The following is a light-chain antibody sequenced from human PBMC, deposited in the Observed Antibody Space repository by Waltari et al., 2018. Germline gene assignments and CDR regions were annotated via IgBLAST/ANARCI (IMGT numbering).Light chain of an antibody. CDR2: GAS. V-gene: IGKV3-20*01. CDR3: QHYLKLPVT. CDR1: QSVSRA. J-gene: IGKJ1*01. Sequence: EIVLTQSPGTLSLSLGERATVSCRASQSVSRALAWYQQKPGQAPRPLIYGASTRATGLPDRFSGSGSGTDFSLTISRLEPDDFAVYYCQHYLKLPVTFGQGTTVEI.